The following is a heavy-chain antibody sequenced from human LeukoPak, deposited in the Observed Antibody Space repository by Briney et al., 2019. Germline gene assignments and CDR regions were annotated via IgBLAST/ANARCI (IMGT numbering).Heavy chain of an antibody. J-gene: IGHJ4*02. CDR1: GFTFSSYA. V-gene: IGHV3-23*01. Sequence: GGSLRLSCAASGFTFSSYAMSWVRQAPGKGLEWVAAIRGSGDSTYYAYSVKGGFTISRDNSKNTLYLQMNTLRSDDTAIYFCAKDKSGDTGRYYFDYGDYCGQGTLVTVSS. CDR2: IRGSGDST. D-gene: IGHD3-22*01. CDR3: AKDKSGDTGRYYFDYGDY.